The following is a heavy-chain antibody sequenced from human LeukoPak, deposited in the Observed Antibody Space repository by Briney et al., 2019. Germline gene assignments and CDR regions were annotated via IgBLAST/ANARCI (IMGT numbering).Heavy chain of an antibody. Sequence: PGGSLRLSCAASGFTFSSYWMNWARQAPGKGLEWVASINHNGNVNYYVDSVKGRFTISRDNAKNSLYLQMTSLRAEDTAVYYCARAGLLWFGESYFDYWGQGTLVTVSS. D-gene: IGHD3-10*01. CDR1: GFTFSSYW. CDR2: INHNGNVN. J-gene: IGHJ4*02. V-gene: IGHV3-7*01. CDR3: ARAGLLWFGESYFDY.